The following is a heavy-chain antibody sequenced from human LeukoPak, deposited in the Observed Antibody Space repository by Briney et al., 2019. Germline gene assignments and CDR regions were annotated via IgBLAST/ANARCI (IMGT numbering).Heavy chain of an antibody. CDR1: GYTFTGYY. Sequence: ASVKVSCKASGYTFTGYYMHWVRQAPGQGLEWMGWINPNSGGTNYAQKFQGRVTMTRDTSISTAYMELSRLRSDDTAVYYCARDTYDIGASDYWGQGTLVTVSS. CDR3: ARDTYDIGASDY. V-gene: IGHV1-2*02. J-gene: IGHJ4*02. CDR2: INPNSGGT. D-gene: IGHD3-22*01.